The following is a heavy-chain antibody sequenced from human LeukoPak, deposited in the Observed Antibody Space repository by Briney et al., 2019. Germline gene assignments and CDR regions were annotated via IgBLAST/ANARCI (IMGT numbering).Heavy chain of an antibody. D-gene: IGHD4-17*01. CDR3: ARGHGNLRRRELGAFDI. J-gene: IGHJ3*02. Sequence: PSETLSLTCAVYGGSFSDSYWSWIRQPPGEGLEWIGEINHSGSTNYNPSLKSRVTISVDTSKNQFSLKLSSVTAADTAVYYCARGHGNLRRRELGAFDIWGQGTMVTVSS. V-gene: IGHV4-34*01. CDR2: INHSGST. CDR1: GGSFSDSY.